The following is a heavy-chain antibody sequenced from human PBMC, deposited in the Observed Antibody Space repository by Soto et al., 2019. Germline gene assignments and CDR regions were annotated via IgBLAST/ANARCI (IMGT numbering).Heavy chain of an antibody. CDR2: IYYSGST. J-gene: IGHJ4*02. D-gene: IGHD3-10*01. V-gene: IGHV4-30-4*01. Sequence: SETLSLTCTVSGGSISSGDYYWSWIRQPPGKGLEWIGYIYYSGSTYYNPSLKSRVTISVDTSKNQFSLKLSSVTAADTAVYYCARADGGFGELSVGYYFDYWGQGTLVTVSS. CDR3: ARADGGFGELSVGYYFDY. CDR1: GGSISSGDYY.